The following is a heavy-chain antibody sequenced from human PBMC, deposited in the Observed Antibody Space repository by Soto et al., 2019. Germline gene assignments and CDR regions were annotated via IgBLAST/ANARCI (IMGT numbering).Heavy chain of an antibody. CDR2: ISGSGDIT. Sequence: GGSLRLSCAASGFTFSSYAMNWVRQAPGKGLEWVSGISGSGDITYFADSVKGRFTISRDNSKNILYLQMSSLRAEDTALYYCATSTSVQRYPYDSSSYPDYWGQGTLVTVSS. D-gene: IGHD3-22*01. J-gene: IGHJ4*02. CDR1: GFTFSSYA. V-gene: IGHV3-23*01. CDR3: ATSTSVQRYPYDSSSYPDY.